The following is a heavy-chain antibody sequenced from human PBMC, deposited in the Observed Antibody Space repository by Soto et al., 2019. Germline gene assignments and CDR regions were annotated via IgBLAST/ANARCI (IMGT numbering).Heavy chain of an antibody. J-gene: IGHJ1*01. Sequence: QLQLQESGPGLVKPSETLSLTCTVSGGSISSSSYYWGWIRQPPGKGLEWIGSIYYSGSTYYNPSLKSRVTISVDTSKNQFSLKLSSVTAADTAVYYCARYYYASSGYYQSAEYFQHWGQGTLVTVSS. V-gene: IGHV4-39*01. CDR3: ARYYYASSGYYQSAEYFQH. CDR1: GGSISSSSYY. D-gene: IGHD3-22*01. CDR2: IYYSGST.